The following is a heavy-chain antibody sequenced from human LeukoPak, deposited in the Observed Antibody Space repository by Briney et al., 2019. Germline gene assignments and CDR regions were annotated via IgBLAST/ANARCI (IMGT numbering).Heavy chain of an antibody. D-gene: IGHD1-20*01. CDR2: INTNNGTT. CDR1: GYTLSTYG. CDR3: ARKGCFDNCYLFDY. V-gene: IGHV1-18*01. Sequence: ASVKDSCKTSGYTLSTYGINWVRQAPGQGLEWMGWINTNNGTTNYAQKFQGRVTMTRDTSTSTAYLELRSLGSDDTAVYYCARKGCFDNCYLFDYWGQGTLVTVSS. J-gene: IGHJ4*02.